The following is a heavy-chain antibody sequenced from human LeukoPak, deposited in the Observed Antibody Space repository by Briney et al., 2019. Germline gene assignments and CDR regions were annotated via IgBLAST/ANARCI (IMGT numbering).Heavy chain of an antibody. J-gene: IGHJ3*02. CDR3: ARDTAMITDAFDI. Sequence: GGSLRLSCAASGFTFSSYWMSWVRQAPGKGLEWVANIKQDGSEKYYVDSVKGRFTISRDNAKNSLYLQMNSLRAEDTAVYYCARDTAMITDAFDIWGKGTTVTVPS. D-gene: IGHD5-18*01. CDR2: IKQDGSEK. V-gene: IGHV3-7*01. CDR1: GFTFSSYW.